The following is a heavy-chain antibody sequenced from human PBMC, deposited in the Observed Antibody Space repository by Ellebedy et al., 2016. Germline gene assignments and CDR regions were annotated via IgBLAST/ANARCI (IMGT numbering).Heavy chain of an antibody. CDR1: GFTFSSNW. Sequence: GGSLRLSCAASGFTFSSNWMSWVRQAPGKGLEWVANIKQDGSEKHHVDSVKGRFTISRDNAKNSLSLQMNSLRAEDTAVYYCARVMGCTRTSFYVSGFDQWGQGTLVTVSS. CDR2: IKQDGSEK. J-gene: IGHJ4*02. D-gene: IGHD2-2*01. V-gene: IGHV3-7*01. CDR3: ARVMGCTRTSFYVSGFDQ.